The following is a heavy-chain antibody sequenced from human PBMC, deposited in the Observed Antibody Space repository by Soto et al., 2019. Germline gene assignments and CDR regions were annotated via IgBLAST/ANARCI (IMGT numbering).Heavy chain of an antibody. CDR2: ISENGGSRGGT. CDR3: AKSNYYDSNHFQH. V-gene: IGHV3-23*01. D-gene: IGHD3-22*01. CDR1: GFTFSSSA. Sequence: GGSLRLSCTASGFTFSSSAMSWVRHVPGQGLEWVASISENGGSRGGTYYADSVKGRFTVSRDNSKNTLYLQMNSLRAEDTAVYYCAKSNYYDSNHFQHWGQGTLVTVSS. J-gene: IGHJ1*01.